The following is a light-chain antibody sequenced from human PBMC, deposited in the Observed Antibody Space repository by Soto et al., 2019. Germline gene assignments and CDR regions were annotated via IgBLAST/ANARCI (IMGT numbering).Light chain of an antibody. CDR1: QTPKNY. V-gene: IGKV1-39*01. CDR3: QQSYTSVQT. CDR2: AAT. Sequence: DIQMTQSPSSLSASVGDTVTSTCRAGQTPKNYGNWYQQKPVTVPKLLIYAATALQSGAPYRFAATASGTDFAITIKSLQPADSGTSYCQQSYTSVQTFAQGTKVAIK. J-gene: IGKJ2*01.